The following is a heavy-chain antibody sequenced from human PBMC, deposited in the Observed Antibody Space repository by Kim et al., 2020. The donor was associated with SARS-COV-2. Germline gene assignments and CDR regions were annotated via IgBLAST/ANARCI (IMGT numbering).Heavy chain of an antibody. J-gene: IGHJ4*02. CDR1: GGSFSGYY. CDR2: INHSGST. CDR3: ARTGLWFGGVYFDY. V-gene: IGHV4-34*01. Sequence: SETLSLTCAVYGGSFSGYYWSWIRQPPGKGLEWIGEINHSGSTNYNPSLKSRVTISVDTSKNQFSLKLSSVTAADTAVYYCARTGLWFGGVYFDYWGQGTLVTVSS. D-gene: IGHD3-10*01.